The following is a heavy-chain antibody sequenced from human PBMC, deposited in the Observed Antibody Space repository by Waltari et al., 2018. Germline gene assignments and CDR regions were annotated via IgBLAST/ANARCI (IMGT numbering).Heavy chain of an antibody. D-gene: IGHD3-16*01. Sequence: QVQLVESGGGVVQPGRSLRLSCAASGFTFSSYAMHWVRQAPGKGLEWVAVRSYDGSNKYYADSVKGRFTISRDNSKNTLYLQMNSLRAEDTAVYYCARLHLPGTEWGGVWGQGTLVTVSS. CDR3: ARLHLPGTEWGGV. CDR1: GFTFSSYA. CDR2: RSYDGSNK. J-gene: IGHJ4*02. V-gene: IGHV3-30-3*01.